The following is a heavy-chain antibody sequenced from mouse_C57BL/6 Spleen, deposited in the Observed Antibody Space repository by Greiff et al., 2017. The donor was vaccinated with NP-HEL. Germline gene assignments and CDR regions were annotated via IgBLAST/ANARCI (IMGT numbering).Heavy chain of an antibody. Sequence: QVQLQQPGAELVRPGSSVKLSCKASGYTFTSYWMHWVKQRPIQGLEWIGNIDPSDSETHYNQKFKDKATLTVDKSSSTAYMQLSSLTSEDSAVYYCARADYYGRNHYFDYWGKGTTLTVSS. CDR2: IDPSDSET. J-gene: IGHJ2*01. CDR1: GYTFTSYW. V-gene: IGHV1-52*01. D-gene: IGHD1-1*01. CDR3: ARADYYGRNHYFDY.